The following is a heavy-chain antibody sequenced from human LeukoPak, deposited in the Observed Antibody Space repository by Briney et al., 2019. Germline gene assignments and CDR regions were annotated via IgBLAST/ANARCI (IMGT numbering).Heavy chain of an antibody. CDR2: IRNDGSEQ. CDR1: GFIFRSYG. CDR3: AKDLEAGTSGYSLDY. Sequence: PGGSLILSCAASGFIFRSYGMHWVRQAPGKGLEWVAFIRNDGSEQYYADSVKGRFTISRDNSKNSLHVQMNSLRTEDTALYYCAKDLEAGTSGYSLDYWGQGTLVTVSS. D-gene: IGHD3-22*01. J-gene: IGHJ4*02. V-gene: IGHV3-30*02.